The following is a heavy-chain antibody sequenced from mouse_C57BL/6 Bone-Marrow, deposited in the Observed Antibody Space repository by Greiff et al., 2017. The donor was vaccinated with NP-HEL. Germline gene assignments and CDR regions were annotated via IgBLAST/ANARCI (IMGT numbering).Heavy chain of an antibody. CDR1: GYTFTSYW. CDR2: IDPSDSET. D-gene: IGHD2-12*01. J-gene: IGHJ2*01. V-gene: IGHV1-52*01. CDR3: ASSCDSYYFDS. Sequence: QVHVQQSGAELVRPGSSVKLSCKASGYTFTSYWMHWVKQRPIQGLEWIGNIDPSDSETHYNQKFKDKATLTVDKSSSTAYMQLSSLTSEDSSVYYWASSCDSYYFDSWGQGTTLTLSA.